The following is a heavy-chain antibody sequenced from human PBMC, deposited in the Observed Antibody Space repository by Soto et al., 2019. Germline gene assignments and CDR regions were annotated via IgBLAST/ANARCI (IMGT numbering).Heavy chain of an antibody. Sequence: QITLKESVPTLVKPTQTLTLTCTVSGLSLRTTGVGVGWVLQPPGNARKWLALLYWDEDKRSSPFLKSRITITKDISEKKVVLTRTNMDTVDTATYYCVQTRCGGDCLEIYSSHAYYGLEVWGQGTTVTVSS. CDR3: VQTRCGGDCLEIYSSHAYYGLEV. V-gene: IGHV2-5*02. J-gene: IGHJ6*02. D-gene: IGHD2-21*02. CDR1: GLSLRTTGVG. CDR2: LYWDEDK.